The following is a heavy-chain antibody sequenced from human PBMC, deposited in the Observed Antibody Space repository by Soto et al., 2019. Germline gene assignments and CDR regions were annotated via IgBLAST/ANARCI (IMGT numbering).Heavy chain of an antibody. CDR3: ARRSEYVVVPAAIGYFDY. Sequence: ASVKVSCKASGYTFTSYGISWVRQAPGQGLEWMGWISAYNGNTNYAQKLQGRVTMTTDTSTSTAYMELRSLRSDDTAVYYCARRSEYVVVPAAIGYFDYWGQGTLVTVSS. CDR1: GYTFTSYG. CDR2: ISAYNGNT. J-gene: IGHJ4*02. V-gene: IGHV1-18*01. D-gene: IGHD2-2*01.